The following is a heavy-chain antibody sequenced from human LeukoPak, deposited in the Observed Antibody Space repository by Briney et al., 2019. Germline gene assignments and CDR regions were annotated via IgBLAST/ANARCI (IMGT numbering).Heavy chain of an antibody. V-gene: IGHV1-69*06. D-gene: IGHD3-9*01. J-gene: IGHJ5*02. CDR3: ARTWLRYFDWLSSSPWFGP. CDR2: IIPIFGTA. CDR1: GGTFSSYA. Sequence: SVKVSCKASGGTFSSYAISWVRQAPGQGLEWMGGIIPIFGTANYAQKFQGRVTITADKSTSTAYMELSSLRSEDTAVYYCARTWLRYFDWLSSSPWFGPWGQGTLVTVSS.